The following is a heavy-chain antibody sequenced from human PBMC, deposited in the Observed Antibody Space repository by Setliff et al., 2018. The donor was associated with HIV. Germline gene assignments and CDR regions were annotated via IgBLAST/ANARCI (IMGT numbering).Heavy chain of an antibody. Sequence: SVKVSCKASGFSFTRSAMQWVRQARGQRLEWIGWVVVDSGNTNYAQKFQERVTITRDMSTSTAYMELSSLRSEDTAVYYCAAPMYYFGIDAFDVWGQGTMVTVSS. CDR3: AAPMYYFGIDAFDV. V-gene: IGHV1-58*02. CDR1: GFSFTRSA. D-gene: IGHD3-10*01. J-gene: IGHJ3*01. CDR2: VVVDSGNT.